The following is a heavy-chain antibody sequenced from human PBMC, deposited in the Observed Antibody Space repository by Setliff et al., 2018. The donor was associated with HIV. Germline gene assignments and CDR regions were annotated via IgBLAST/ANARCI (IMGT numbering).Heavy chain of an antibody. CDR3: ARSDPGDSGSLEDWFDP. D-gene: IGHD3-10*01. Sequence: SETLSLTCAVSGGSISGGGYYWSWIRQHPGKGLDWIGNIYYIGNTDYSPSLKSRVTISIDTSKNQFSLKLTSVTAADTAVYYCARSDPGDSGSLEDWFDPWGQGTLVTVSS. CDR2: IYYIGNT. CDR1: GGSISGGGYY. V-gene: IGHV4-31*11. J-gene: IGHJ5*02.